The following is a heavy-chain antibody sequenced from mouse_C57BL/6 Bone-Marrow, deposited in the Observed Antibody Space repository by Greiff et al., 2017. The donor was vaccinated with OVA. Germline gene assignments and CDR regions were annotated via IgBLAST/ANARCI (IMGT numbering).Heavy chain of an antibody. Sequence: QVQLQQPGAELVKPGASVKMSCKASGYTFTSYWITWVKQRPGQGLEWIGDIYPGSGSTNYNEKFKGKATLTVDTSSSTAYMQLSSLTSEDSAVYYCARRCYGSSYWYCDVWGTGTAVTVSS. J-gene: IGHJ1*03. CDR3: ARRCYGSSYWYCDV. V-gene: IGHV1-55*01. CDR2: IYPGSGST. D-gene: IGHD1-1*01. CDR1: GYTFTSYW.